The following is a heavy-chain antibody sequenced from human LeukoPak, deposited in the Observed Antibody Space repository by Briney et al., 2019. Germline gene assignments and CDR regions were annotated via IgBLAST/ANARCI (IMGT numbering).Heavy chain of an antibody. D-gene: IGHD3-22*01. CDR2: IKEDGSEE. V-gene: IGHV3-7*01. J-gene: IGHJ3*01. CDR3: ARDWLAGNPYHAFDL. Sequence: GSLRLSCAASGFTFSIYWMTWVRQAPGKGLECVANIKEDGSEEYYVDSVKGRFSISRDNAKNSLHLQMNSLRAEDTAVYYCARDWLAGNPYHAFDLWGKGTMVTVSS. CDR1: GFTFSIYW.